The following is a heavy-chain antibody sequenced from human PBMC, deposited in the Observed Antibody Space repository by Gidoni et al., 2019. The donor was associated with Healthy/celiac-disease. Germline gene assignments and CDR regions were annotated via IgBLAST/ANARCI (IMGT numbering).Heavy chain of an antibody. CDR1: GGTFSSYA. V-gene: IGHV1-69*06. CDR2: IIPIFGTA. Sequence: QAQLVQSGAEVKKPGSSVKLSCKASGGTFSSYATSWVRQAPGQGLEWMGGIIPIFGTANYAQKFQGRVTITADKSTSTAYMELSSLRSEDTAVYYCARGPGPGYCSSTSCYTYYYYMDVWGKGTTVTVSS. CDR3: ARGPGPGYCSSTSCYTYYYYMDV. D-gene: IGHD2-2*02. J-gene: IGHJ6*03.